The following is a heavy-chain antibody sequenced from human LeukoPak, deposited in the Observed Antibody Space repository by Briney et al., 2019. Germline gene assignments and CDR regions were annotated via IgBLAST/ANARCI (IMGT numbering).Heavy chain of an antibody. D-gene: IGHD3-3*01. CDR1: GGSISSYY. CDR2: IYYSGST. J-gene: IGHJ4*01. V-gene: IGHV4-59*08. Sequence: PSETLSLTCTVSGGSISSYYWSWIRQPPGKGLEWIGYIYYSGSTNYNPSLKSRVTISVDTSKNQFSLKLSSVTAADTAVYYCANSFGGVSAEESYFDYWGRGTLVTVSS. CDR3: ANSFGGVSAEESYFDY.